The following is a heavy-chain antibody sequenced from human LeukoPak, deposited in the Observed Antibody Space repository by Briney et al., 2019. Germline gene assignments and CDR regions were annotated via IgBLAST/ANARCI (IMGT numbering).Heavy chain of an antibody. D-gene: IGHD3-10*01. CDR2: IFYSGST. CDR1: GFTFSNAW. Sequence: GSLRLSCAASGFTFSNAWMSWVRQPPGKALEWIGNIFYSGSTYYSPSLKSRVTISLDTSKNQFSLKLTSVTAADTAVYYCATNLYGSGNYFAYWGQGTLVTVSS. V-gene: IGHV4-59*08. CDR3: ATNLYGSGNYFAY. J-gene: IGHJ4*02.